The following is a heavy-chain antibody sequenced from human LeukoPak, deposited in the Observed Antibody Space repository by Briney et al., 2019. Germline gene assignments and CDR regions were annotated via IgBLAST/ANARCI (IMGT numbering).Heavy chain of an antibody. J-gene: IGHJ2*01. CDR1: GFTFRSYS. CDR3: ARSSSGWYGTVSGYFDL. Sequence: GGSLRLSCAASGFTFRSYSMNWVRQAPGKGLEWVSSISSSSSYIYYADSVKGRFTISRDNAKNSLYLQMNSLRAEDTAAYYCARSSSGWYGTVSGYFDLWGRGTLVTVSS. D-gene: IGHD6-19*01. CDR2: ISSSSSYI. V-gene: IGHV3-21*01.